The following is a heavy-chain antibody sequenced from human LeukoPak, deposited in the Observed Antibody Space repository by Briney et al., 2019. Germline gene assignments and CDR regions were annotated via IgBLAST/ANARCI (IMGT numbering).Heavy chain of an antibody. J-gene: IGHJ6*03. CDR1: GFTFSSYG. Sequence: GRSLRLSCAASGFTFSSYGMHWVRQAPGKGLEWVAVIWYDGSNKYYADSVKGRFTISRDNSKNTLYLQMNRLRAEDTAVYYGATDYYDSSGYYSWPQYYMDVWGKRTAVTVSS. CDR2: IWYDGSNK. V-gene: IGHV3-33*01. D-gene: IGHD3-22*01. CDR3: ATDYYDSSGYYSWPQYYMDV.